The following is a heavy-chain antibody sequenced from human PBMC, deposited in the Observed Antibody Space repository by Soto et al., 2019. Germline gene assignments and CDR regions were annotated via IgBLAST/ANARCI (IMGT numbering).Heavy chain of an antibody. D-gene: IGHD5-18*01. J-gene: IGHJ4*02. CDR2: IYYRGNT. V-gene: IGHV4-59*01. Sequence: SETLSLTCTVSVGSISSYYWSWIRQPPGKGLEWIGYIYYRGNTNYNPSLKSRVTISIDTSKNQFSLKLSSVTAADTAVYYCARDLQGYKYGSDYWGQGTLVTVSS. CDR3: ARDLQGYKYGSDY. CDR1: VGSISSYY.